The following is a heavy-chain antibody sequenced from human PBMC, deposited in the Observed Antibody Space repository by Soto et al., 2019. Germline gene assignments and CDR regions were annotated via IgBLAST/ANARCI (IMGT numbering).Heavy chain of an antibody. CDR2: IYFSGST. CDR1: GGFITSDSYY. CDR3: AXXLSXSXYDLNY. J-gene: IGHJ4*02. D-gene: IGHD5-12*01. V-gene: IGHV4-39*01. Sequence: PXETLSLTCTVSGGFITSDSYYWGWIRQPPGKGLEWIGSIYFSGSTYYNSALKSRLAIFIDMSKNQFSLNLTSVTAADTAVYYXAXXLSXSXYDLNYWGQGTPVTVSS.